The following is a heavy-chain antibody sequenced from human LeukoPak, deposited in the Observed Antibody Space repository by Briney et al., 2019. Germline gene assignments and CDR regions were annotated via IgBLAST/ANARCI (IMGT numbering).Heavy chain of an antibody. V-gene: IGHV5-51*01. CDR3: ARLRRNCSGGSCYSYYFDY. J-gene: IGHJ4*02. Sequence: KPGESLKISGKGSGYSFTSYWIGWVRQMPGKGLEWMGIIYPGDSDTRYSPSFQGQVTISADKSISTAYLQWSSLKASDTAMYYCARLRRNCSGGSCYSYYFDYWGQGTLVIVSS. D-gene: IGHD2-15*01. CDR2: IYPGDSDT. CDR1: GYSFTSYW.